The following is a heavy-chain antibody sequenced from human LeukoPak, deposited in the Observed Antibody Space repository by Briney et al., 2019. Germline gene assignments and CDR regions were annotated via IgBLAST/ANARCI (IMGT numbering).Heavy chain of an antibody. D-gene: IGHD3-9*01. CDR3: ARPQGSFDWLFYFDY. J-gene: IGHJ4*02. Sequence: PGGSLRLSCAASGFTFSSYAMSWVRQAPGKGLEWVSAISGSGGSTYYADSVKGRFTISRDNSKNTLYLQMNSLRAEDTALYYCARPQGSFDWLFYFDYWGQGTLVTVSS. CDR1: GFTFSSYA. V-gene: IGHV3-23*01. CDR2: ISGSGGST.